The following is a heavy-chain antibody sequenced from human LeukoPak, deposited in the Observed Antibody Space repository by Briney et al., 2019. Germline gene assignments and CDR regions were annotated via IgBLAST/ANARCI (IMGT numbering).Heavy chain of an antibody. Sequence: GASVKVSCKASGYTFTSYYMHWVRQAPGQGLEWMGRIIPIFGTANYAQKFQGRVTITTDESTSTAYMELSSLRSEDTAVYYCARSIRDPHSLDYWGQGTLVTVSS. V-gene: IGHV1-69*05. J-gene: IGHJ4*02. CDR3: ARSIRDPHSLDY. CDR1: GYTFTSYY. CDR2: IIPIFGTA.